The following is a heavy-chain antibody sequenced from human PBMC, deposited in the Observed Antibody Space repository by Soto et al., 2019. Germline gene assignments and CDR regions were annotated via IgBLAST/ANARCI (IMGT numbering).Heavy chain of an antibody. V-gene: IGHV3-23*01. D-gene: IGHD6-19*01. Sequence: EVQLLESGGGLVHPGGSLRLSCAASGFTFSSYAMRWVRQAPGKGLEWVSAISGSGGSTYYADSVKGRFTISRDNSKNTLYLQMNSLRAEDTAVYYCAKDVVAGTRGYWGQGTLVTVSS. CDR1: GFTFSSYA. CDR2: ISGSGGST. J-gene: IGHJ4*02. CDR3: AKDVVAGTRGY.